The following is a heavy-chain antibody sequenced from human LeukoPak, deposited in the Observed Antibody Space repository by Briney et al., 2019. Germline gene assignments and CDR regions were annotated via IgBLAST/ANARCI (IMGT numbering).Heavy chain of an antibody. Sequence: GGSLRLSCAASGFTFSSYGMHWVRQAPGKGLEWVAVISYNGSNKYYADSVKGRFTISRDNSKNTLYLQMNSLRAEDTAVYYCAKDPRYDFWSGYYYYFDYWGQGTLVTVSS. J-gene: IGHJ4*02. V-gene: IGHV3-30*18. CDR1: GFTFSSYG. CDR3: AKDPRYDFWSGYYYYFDY. CDR2: ISYNGSNK. D-gene: IGHD3-3*01.